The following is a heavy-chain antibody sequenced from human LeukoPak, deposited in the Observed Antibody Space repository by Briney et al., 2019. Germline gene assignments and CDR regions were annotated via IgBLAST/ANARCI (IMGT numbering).Heavy chain of an antibody. V-gene: IGHV3-48*02. J-gene: IGHJ6*02. D-gene: IGHD3-22*01. CDR3: ARDYGKDTSGYFKYYYYYGMDV. CDR2: ISSSGSTI. Sequence: GGSLRLSCAASGFTFRTYSMNWVRQAPGKGREWLSYISSSGSTIYYADSVKGRFTISRDSAKNSLFLQMNSMRDEDTAVCYCARDYGKDTSGYFKYYYYYGMDVWGQGTTVTVSS. CDR1: GFTFRTYS.